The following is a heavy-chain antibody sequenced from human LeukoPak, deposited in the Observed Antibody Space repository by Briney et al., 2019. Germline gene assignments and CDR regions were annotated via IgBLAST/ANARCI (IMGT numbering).Heavy chain of an antibody. Sequence: SETLSLTCTVSGGSISSNSYYWGWIRQPPGKGLEWIGSMYYSGSTYYNPSLKSRVTISVDTSKNQLSLKLSSVTAADTAVYYCARHRGYYYYYMDVWGKGTTVTISS. J-gene: IGHJ6*03. CDR3: ARHRGYYYYYMDV. CDR2: MYYSGST. CDR1: GGSISSNSYY. V-gene: IGHV4-39*01.